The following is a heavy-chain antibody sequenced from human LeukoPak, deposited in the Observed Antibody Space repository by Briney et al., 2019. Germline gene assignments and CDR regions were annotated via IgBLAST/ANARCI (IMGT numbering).Heavy chain of an antibody. CDR2: IYYSGST. CDR3: ATLNYRRTYFDY. CDR1: GGSISSGGYY. V-gene: IGHV4-31*03. Sequence: SQTLSLTCTVSGGSISSGGYYWSWIRQHPGKGLEWIGYIYYSGSTYYNPSLKSRVTISVDTSKNQFSLKLSSVTAADTAVYYCATLNYRRTYFDYWGQGTLVTVSS. J-gene: IGHJ4*02. D-gene: IGHD3-16*02.